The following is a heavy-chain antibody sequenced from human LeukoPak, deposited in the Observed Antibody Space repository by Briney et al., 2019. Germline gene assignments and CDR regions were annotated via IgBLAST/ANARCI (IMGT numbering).Heavy chain of an antibody. J-gene: IGHJ2*01. V-gene: IGHV4-4*07. CDR2: IYTSGST. CDR1: GGSISSYY. D-gene: IGHD3-16*01. CDR3: ASLDYVWGSYHTKNWYFDL. Sequence: PSETLSLTCTVSGGSISSYYWSWIRQPAGKGLEWIGRIYTSGSTNYNPSLKSRVTMSVDTSKNQFSLKLSSVTAADTAVYYCASLDYVWGSYHTKNWYFDLWGRGTLVTVSS.